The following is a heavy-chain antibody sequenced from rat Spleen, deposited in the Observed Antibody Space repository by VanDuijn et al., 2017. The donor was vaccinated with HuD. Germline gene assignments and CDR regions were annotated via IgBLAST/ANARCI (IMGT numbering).Heavy chain of an antibody. J-gene: IGHJ2*01. CDR2: ISYDGSST. D-gene: IGHD1-3*01. V-gene: IGHV5-20*01. CDR1: GFTFSDYY. CDR3: TTDRPGALMEA. Sequence: EVQLVESDGGLVQPGRSLKLSCAASGFTFSDYYMAWVRQAPTKGLEWVAFISYDGSSTYYRDSVKGRFTISRDNAKSTLYLQMDSLRSEDTATYYCTTDRPGALMEAWGQGVMVTVSS.